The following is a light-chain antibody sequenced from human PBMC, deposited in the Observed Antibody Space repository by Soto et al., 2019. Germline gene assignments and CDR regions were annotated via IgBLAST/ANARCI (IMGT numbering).Light chain of an antibody. CDR1: SSAVGGYNY. CDR3: CSYAGSYTWV. V-gene: IGLV2-11*01. CDR2: DVS. J-gene: IGLJ3*02. Sequence: QSVLTQPRSVSGSPGQSVTISCTGTSSAVGGYNYVFWYQQHPGKAPKVMIYDVSKRPSGVPDRFSGSKSGNTASLTISGIQAEDEADYYCCSYAGSYTWVFGGGTKVTVL.